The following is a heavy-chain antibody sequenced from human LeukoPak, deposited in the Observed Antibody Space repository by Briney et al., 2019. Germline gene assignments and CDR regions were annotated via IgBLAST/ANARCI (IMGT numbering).Heavy chain of an antibody. CDR1: GYSISSGYY. J-gene: IGHJ3*02. CDR2: IYHTGST. Sequence: TASETLSLTCTVSGYSISSGYYWGWIRPPPEKWLEWISNIYHTGSTYYNPSLKSRLTISVDTSNNQFSLKLSSVTAADTAVYYCTRMYGGSFPNAFDIWGHGTMVTVSS. CDR3: TRMYGGSFPNAFDI. V-gene: IGHV4-38-2*02. D-gene: IGHD4-23*01.